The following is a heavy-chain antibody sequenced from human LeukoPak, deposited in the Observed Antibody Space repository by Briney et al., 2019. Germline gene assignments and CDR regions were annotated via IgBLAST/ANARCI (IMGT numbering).Heavy chain of an antibody. CDR2: ISSSSSYI. CDR3: ARHFITASLEWLSDY. V-gene: IGHV3-21*01. CDR1: GFTFSSYA. J-gene: IGHJ4*02. D-gene: IGHD3-3*02. Sequence: PGGSLRLSCAASGFTFSSYAMSWVRQAPGKGLEWVSSISSSSSYIYYADSVKGRFTISRDNAKNSLYLQMNSLRAEDMAVYYCARHFITASLEWLSDYWGQGTLVTVSS.